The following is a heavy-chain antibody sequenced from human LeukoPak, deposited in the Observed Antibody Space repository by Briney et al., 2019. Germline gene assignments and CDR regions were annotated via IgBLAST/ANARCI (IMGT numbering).Heavy chain of an antibody. V-gene: IGHV3-23*01. D-gene: IGHD3-22*01. J-gene: IGHJ4*02. CDR1: GFTFSSYA. CDR2: ISGSGGSK. CDR3: AKTRPLKDSSGNFDY. Sequence: GGSLRLSCAASGFTFSSYAMSWVRQAPGKGLEWVSAISGSGGSKYYADSVKGRFTISRDNSMNTLYLQMNSLRAEDTAVYYCAKTRPLKDSSGNFDYWGQGTLVTVSS.